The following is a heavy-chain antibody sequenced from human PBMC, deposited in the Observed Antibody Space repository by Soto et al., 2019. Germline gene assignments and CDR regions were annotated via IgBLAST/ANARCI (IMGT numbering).Heavy chain of an antibody. CDR2: IYYNGST. V-gene: IGHV4-59*01. CDR1: GDSISSYY. Sequence: PSETLSLTCTVSGDSISSYYWSWIRQPPGKGLEWIGYIYYNGSTNYNPSFKSRVTISVDPSKYQFSLKLTSVTAADTAVYYCERDLRGGWFDPWGQGALVTVSS. CDR3: ERDLRGGWFDP. D-gene: IGHD3-10*01. J-gene: IGHJ5*02.